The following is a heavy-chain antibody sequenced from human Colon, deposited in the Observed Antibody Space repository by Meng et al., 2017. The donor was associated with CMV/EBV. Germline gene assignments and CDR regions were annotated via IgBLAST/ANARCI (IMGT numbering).Heavy chain of an antibody. CDR2: ITESGGT. V-gene: IGHV3-23*01. Sequence: GGSLRLSWAASGFAFSAFRLSWVRQAPGKGLEWVSRITESGGTNYADSVRGGFVISRDISNQMVWLQMSDLRPEDTAVYYCTKGHVAAVTAGDYWGQGTLVTVSS. CDR1: GFAFSAFR. J-gene: IGHJ4*02. D-gene: IGHD4-23*01. CDR3: TKGHVAAVTAGDY.